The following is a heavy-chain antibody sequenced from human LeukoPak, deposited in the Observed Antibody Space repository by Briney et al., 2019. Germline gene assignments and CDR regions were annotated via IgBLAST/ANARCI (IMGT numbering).Heavy chain of an antibody. V-gene: IGHV1-18*01. D-gene: IGHD3-10*01. CDR1: GYTFTSYA. J-gene: IGHJ4*02. CDR2: ISAYNGNT. CDR3: ARDSPGNALVMVRGVIRFDY. Sequence: GASVKVSCKSSGYTFTSYAMNWARQAPGQGLEWMGWISAYNGNTNYAQKLQGRVTMTTDTSTSTAYMELRSLRSDDTAVYYCARDSPGNALVMVRGVIRFDYWGQGTLVTVSS.